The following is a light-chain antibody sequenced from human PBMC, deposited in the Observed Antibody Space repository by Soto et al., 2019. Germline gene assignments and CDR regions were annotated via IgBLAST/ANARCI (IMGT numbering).Light chain of an antibody. CDR2: STS. CDR3: QQYNKWPLT. J-gene: IGKJ4*01. CDR1: ESVSSN. Sequence: EIVMTQSPATLSVSPGERATLSCRASESVSSNLAWYQQKPGQAPRLLIYSTSTRATGIPARFSGSGSGTEFSLTIISRQSEDFAVYYCQQYNKWPLTFGGGTKVEIK. V-gene: IGKV3-15*01.